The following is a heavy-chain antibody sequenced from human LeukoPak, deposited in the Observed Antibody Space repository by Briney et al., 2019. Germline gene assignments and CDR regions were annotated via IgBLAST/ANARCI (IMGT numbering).Heavy chain of an antibody. Sequence: SETLSLTCAVYGGSFSGYYWSWIRQPPGKGLEWIGEINHSGSTNYNPSLKSRVTISVDTSKNQFSLKLSSVTAADTAVYYCARGRQWNYWGQGTLVTVSP. J-gene: IGHJ4*02. V-gene: IGHV4-34*01. CDR3: ARGRQWNY. D-gene: IGHD6-19*01. CDR2: INHSGST. CDR1: GGSFSGYY.